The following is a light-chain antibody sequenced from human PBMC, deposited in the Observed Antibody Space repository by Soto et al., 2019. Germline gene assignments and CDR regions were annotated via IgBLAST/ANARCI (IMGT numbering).Light chain of an antibody. Sequence: QSALTQPASVSGSPGQSITITCTGTSSDVGSYNLVPWSQQLPGKATKLMIYVDSKRPSGASNRCSGSKYGSTTSLTSSGLQAEDECKYVCCGDAGSSDVLFGGRTKLTVL. J-gene: IGLJ2*01. V-gene: IGLV2-23*01. CDR1: SSDVGSYNL. CDR3: CGDAGSSDVL. CDR2: VDS.